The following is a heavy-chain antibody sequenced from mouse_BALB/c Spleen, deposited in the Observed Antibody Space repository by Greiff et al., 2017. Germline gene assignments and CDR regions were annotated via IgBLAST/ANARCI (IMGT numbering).Heavy chain of an antibody. D-gene: IGHD2-4*01. CDR1: GYSFTGYF. Sequence: VQLQQSGPELVKPGASVKISCKASGYSFTGYFMNWVMQSHGKSLEWIGRINPYNGDTFYNQKFKGKATLTVDKSSSTAHMELRSLASEDSAVYYCARNYDEFPHYAMDYWGQGTSVTVSS. CDR3: ARNYDEFPHYAMDY. CDR2: INPYNGDT. V-gene: IGHV1-20*02. J-gene: IGHJ4*01.